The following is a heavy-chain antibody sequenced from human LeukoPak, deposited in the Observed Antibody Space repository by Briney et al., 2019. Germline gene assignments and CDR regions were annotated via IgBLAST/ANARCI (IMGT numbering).Heavy chain of an antibody. V-gene: IGHV1-69*13. CDR2: IIPIFGTA. CDR1: GGTFSSYA. Sequence: SVKVSCKASGGTFSSYAISWVRQVPGQGLEWMGGIIPIFGTANYAQKFQGRVTITADESTSTAYMELSSLRSEDTAVYYCARNSDFWSGYYSAWGQGTLVTVSS. J-gene: IGHJ5*02. D-gene: IGHD3-3*01. CDR3: ARNSDFWSGYYSA.